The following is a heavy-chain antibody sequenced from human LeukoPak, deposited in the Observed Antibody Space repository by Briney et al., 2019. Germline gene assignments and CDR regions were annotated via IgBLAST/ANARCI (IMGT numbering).Heavy chain of an antibody. CDR1: GGSISSGEY. Sequence: SETLSLTCNVSGGSISSGEYWSWIRQPPGKGLEWIGYIYYSGSTYYNPSLKSRLTISVDTSENKFSLHLTSVTAADTAVYFCARVTRWAGLDFRGQGTLVTVSS. V-gene: IGHV4-30-4*01. CDR3: ARVTRWAGLDF. J-gene: IGHJ4*02. CDR2: IYYSGST. D-gene: IGHD2-21*02.